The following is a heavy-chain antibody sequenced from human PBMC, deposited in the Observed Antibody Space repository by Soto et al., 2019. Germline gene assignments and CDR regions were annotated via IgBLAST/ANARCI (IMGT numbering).Heavy chain of an antibody. D-gene: IGHD6-19*01. J-gene: IGHJ4*02. V-gene: IGHV4-34*01. CDR2: INHSGST. CDR3: AGVRPEGGYNSGWVDY. CDR1: GGSFSGYY. Sequence: QVQLQQWGAGLLKPSETLSLTCAVYGGSFSGYYWSWIRQPPGKGLEWIGEINHSGSTNYNPSLKSRVTISVDTSKNQFSLKLSSVTAADTAAYYCAGVRPEGGYNSGWVDYWGQGTLVTVSS.